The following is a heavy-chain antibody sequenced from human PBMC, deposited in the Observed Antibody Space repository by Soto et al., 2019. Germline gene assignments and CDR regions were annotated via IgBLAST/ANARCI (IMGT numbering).Heavy chain of an antibody. V-gene: IGHV3-23*01. CDR2: ISGTSPST. Sequence: EVQLLESGGGLVQPGGSLRLSCAASGFTFSAYAMSWVRQAPGKGLEWVSAISGTSPSTYYADSVQGRFTISRDSSRKTLFLQMTTLRDEDTAVYFCAIRIFGVEYWGQGTQVTVSS. CDR3: AIRIFGVEY. D-gene: IGHD3-3*01. CDR1: GFTFSAYA. J-gene: IGHJ4*02.